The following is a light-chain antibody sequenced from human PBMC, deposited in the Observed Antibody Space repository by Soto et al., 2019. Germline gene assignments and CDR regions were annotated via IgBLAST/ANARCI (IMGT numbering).Light chain of an antibody. V-gene: IGLV2-14*01. CDR1: SSDVGGYNH. J-gene: IGLJ1*01. CDR3: SSYTSSSTQV. Sequence: QSALTQPASVSGSPGQSITISCTGTSSDVGGYNHVSWYQQHPGKAPKLMIYEVSDRPSGVSNRFSGSKSGNTASLTISGLQAEDGADYFCSSYTSSSTQVFGTGTKLTVL. CDR2: EVS.